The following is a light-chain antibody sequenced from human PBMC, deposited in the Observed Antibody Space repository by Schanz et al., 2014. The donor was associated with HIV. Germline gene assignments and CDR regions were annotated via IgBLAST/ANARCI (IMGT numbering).Light chain of an antibody. CDR2: LEGSGSY. CDR1: SGHSSYI. V-gene: IGLV4-60*03. CDR3: ETWDSNVWV. J-gene: IGLJ3*02. Sequence: QSVLTQSSSASASLGSSVKLTCTLSSGHSSYIIAWHQQQPGKAPRYLMKLEGSGSYNKGSGVPDRFSSSSSGADRYLTISNLQSEDEADYYCETWDSNVWVFGGGTKLTVL.